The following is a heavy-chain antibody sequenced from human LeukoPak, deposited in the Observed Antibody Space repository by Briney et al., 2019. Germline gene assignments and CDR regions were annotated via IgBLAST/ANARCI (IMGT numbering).Heavy chain of an antibody. Sequence: GASVTVSCKASGYTFTSYYMHWVRQAPGQGLEWMGIINPSGGSTSYAQKFQGRVTITADESTSTAYMELSSLRSEDTAVYYCARDGRWAANSGEPVYFDYWGQGTLVTVSS. CDR2: INPSGGST. CDR1: GYTFTSYY. CDR3: ARDGRWAANSGEPVYFDY. D-gene: IGHD4/OR15-4a*01. J-gene: IGHJ4*02. V-gene: IGHV1-46*01.